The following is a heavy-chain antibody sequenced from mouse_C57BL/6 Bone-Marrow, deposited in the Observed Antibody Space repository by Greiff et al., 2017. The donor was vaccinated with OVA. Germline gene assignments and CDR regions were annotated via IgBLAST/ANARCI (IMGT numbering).Heavy chain of an antibody. Sequence: QVQLQQSGAELARPGASVKLSCKASGYTFTSYGISWVKQRTGQGLEWIGEIYPRSGNTYYNEKFKGKATLTADKSSSTAYMELRSLTSEDSAVYFCARPNYGSSYYAMDYWDQGTSVTVSS. CDR1: GYTFTSYG. V-gene: IGHV1-81*01. D-gene: IGHD1-1*01. CDR2: IYPRSGNT. J-gene: IGHJ4*01. CDR3: ARPNYGSSYYAMDY.